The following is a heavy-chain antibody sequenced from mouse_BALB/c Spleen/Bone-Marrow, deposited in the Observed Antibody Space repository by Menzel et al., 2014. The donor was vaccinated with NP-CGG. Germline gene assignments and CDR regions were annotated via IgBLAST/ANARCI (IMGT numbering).Heavy chain of an antibody. CDR3: ARGDYRSYYFDY. Sequence: VQLQQSGAELVRPGTSVKVSCKASGYAFTNYLIEWVKQRPGQGLEWIGVINPGSGGTNYNEKFKGKATLTADKSSSTAYMQLSSPTSDDSAVYFCARGDYRSYYFDYWGQGTTLTVSS. CDR1: GYAFTNYL. CDR2: INPGSGGT. D-gene: IGHD2-14*01. V-gene: IGHV1-54*01. J-gene: IGHJ2*01.